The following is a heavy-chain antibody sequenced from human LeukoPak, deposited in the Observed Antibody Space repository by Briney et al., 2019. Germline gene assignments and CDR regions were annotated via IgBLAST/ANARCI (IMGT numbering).Heavy chain of an antibody. CDR2: IYTSGST. V-gene: IGHV4-4*07. CDR1: GGSISSYY. D-gene: IGHD3-16*02. CDR3: ARDRDYVWGSYRSYFDY. Sequence: SETLSLTCTVSGGSISSYYWSWIRQPAGKGLEWIGRIYTSGSTNYNPSLKSRVTMSVGTSKNQFSLKLSSVTAADAAVYYCARDRDYVWGSYRSYFDYWGQGTLVTVSS. J-gene: IGHJ4*02.